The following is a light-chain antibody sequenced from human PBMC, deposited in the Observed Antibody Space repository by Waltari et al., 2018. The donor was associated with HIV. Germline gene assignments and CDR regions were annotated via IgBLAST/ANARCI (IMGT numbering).Light chain of an antibody. CDR2: DDS. CDR1: NIGSKS. V-gene: IGLV3-21*02. J-gene: IGLJ1*01. Sequence: SYVLTQPPSVSVAPGQMASLSCGGNNIGSKSVHWYQQKPGQAPLLFVYDDSDRPSGIPERFSGSNSGHTATLTISRVEAGDEADYFCQVWDSNSDQFVFGSGTKVTVL. CDR3: QVWDSNSDQFV.